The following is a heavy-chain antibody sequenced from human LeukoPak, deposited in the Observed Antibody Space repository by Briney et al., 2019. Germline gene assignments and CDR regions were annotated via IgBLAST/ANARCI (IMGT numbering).Heavy chain of an antibody. Sequence: ASVKVSCKVSGYTLTELSMHWVRQTPGKGLEWMGGFDPEDGETIYAQKFQGRVTMTEDTSTEIAYMELSSLRSEDTAVYYCATDPLYWDRGYDYSLDYWGQGTLVTVSS. D-gene: IGHD5-12*01. CDR1: GYTLTELS. CDR3: ATDPLYWDRGYDYSLDY. J-gene: IGHJ4*02. V-gene: IGHV1-24*01. CDR2: FDPEDGET.